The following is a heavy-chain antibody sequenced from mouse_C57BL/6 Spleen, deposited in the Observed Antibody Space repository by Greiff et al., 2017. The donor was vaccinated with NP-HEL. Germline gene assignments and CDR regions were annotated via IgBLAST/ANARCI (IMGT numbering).Heavy chain of an antibody. CDR3: ARYNYGSSYAMDY. J-gene: IGHJ4*01. V-gene: IGHV1-69*01. CDR2: IDPSDSYT. CDR1: GYTFTSYW. Sequence: QVQLQQPGAELVMPGASVKLSCKASGYTFTSYWMHWVKQRPGQGLAWIGEIDPSDSYTNYNQKFKGKSTLSVDKSSSTAYMQLSSLTSEDSAVYYCARYNYGSSYAMDYWGQGTSVTVSS. D-gene: IGHD1-1*01.